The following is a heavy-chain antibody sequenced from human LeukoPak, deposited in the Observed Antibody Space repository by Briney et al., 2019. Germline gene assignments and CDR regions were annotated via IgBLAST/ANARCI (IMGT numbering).Heavy chain of an antibody. CDR3: AAGVGYTYGLSLGATALISDI. CDR1: GFTFSGCA. CDR2: IVVGTGKK. Sequence: SVKVSCKASGFTFSGCAMQWLRQARGQRLEWIGWIVVGTGKKDYAQRFQERVTITTDMTTSTAYMELSSLRSEDTAVYYCAAGVGYTYGLSLGATALISDIWGQGTMVTVSS. J-gene: IGHJ3*02. D-gene: IGHD5-18*01. V-gene: IGHV1-58*02.